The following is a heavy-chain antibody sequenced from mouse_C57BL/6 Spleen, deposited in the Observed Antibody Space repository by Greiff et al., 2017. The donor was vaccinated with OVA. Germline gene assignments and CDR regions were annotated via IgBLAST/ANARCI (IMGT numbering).Heavy chain of an antibody. CDR1: GFTFSSYA. CDR2: ISSGGDYI. Sequence: EVQGVESGEGLVKPGGSLKLSCAASGFTFSSYAMSWVRQTPEKRLEWVAYISSGGDYIYYADTVKGRFTISRDKARNTLYLQMSSLKYEDTAMYYCTRDRGMVTTGAMDYWGQGTSVTVSS. V-gene: IGHV5-9-1*02. CDR3: TRDRGMVTTGAMDY. J-gene: IGHJ4*01. D-gene: IGHD2-2*01.